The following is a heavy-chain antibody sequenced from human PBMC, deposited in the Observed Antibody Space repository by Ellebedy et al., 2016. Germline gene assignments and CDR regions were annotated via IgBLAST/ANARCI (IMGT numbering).Heavy chain of an antibody. Sequence: GESLKISXAASGFTFSSYWMSWVRQAPGKGLVWVSRINSDGSSTSYADSVKGRFTISRDNAKNTLYLQMNSLRAEDTAVYYCARPKAGTRAFDIWGQGTMVTVSS. V-gene: IGHV3-74*01. CDR2: INSDGSST. D-gene: IGHD6-13*01. CDR1: GFTFSSYW. J-gene: IGHJ3*02. CDR3: ARPKAGTRAFDI.